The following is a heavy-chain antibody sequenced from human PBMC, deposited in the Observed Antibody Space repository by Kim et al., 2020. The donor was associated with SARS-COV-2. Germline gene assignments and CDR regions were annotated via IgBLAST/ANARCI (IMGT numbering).Heavy chain of an antibody. D-gene: IGHD3-16*02. CDR1: GFTFSSYS. Sequence: GGSLRLSCAASGFTFSSYSMNWVRQAPGKGLEWVSSISSSSSYIYYADSVKGRFTISRDNAKNSLYLQMNSLRAEDTAVYYCARDQLRLGELSAFDYWGQGTLVTVSS. V-gene: IGHV3-21*01. J-gene: IGHJ4*02. CDR3: ARDQLRLGELSAFDY. CDR2: ISSSSSYI.